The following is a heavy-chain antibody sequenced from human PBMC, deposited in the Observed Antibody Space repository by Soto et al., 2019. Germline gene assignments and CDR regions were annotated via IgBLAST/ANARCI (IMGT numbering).Heavy chain of an antibody. J-gene: IGHJ6*02. D-gene: IGHD6-6*01. V-gene: IGHV1-69*01. CDR2: IIPIFGTA. CDR3: ARLYSSSSDDYYYYGMDV. Sequence: QVQLVQSGAEVKKPGSSVKVSCKASGGTFSSYAISWVRQAPGQGLEWMGGIIPIFGTANYAQKFQGRVTITADESTSTAYMELSSLKSEYTAVYYCARLYSSSSDDYYYYGMDVWGQGTTLTESS. CDR1: GGTFSSYA.